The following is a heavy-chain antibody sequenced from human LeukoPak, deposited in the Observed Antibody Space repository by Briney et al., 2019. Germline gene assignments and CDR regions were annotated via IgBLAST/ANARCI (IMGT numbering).Heavy chain of an antibody. CDR1: GFTFRNFA. CDR2: IGGGDT. D-gene: IGHD2-8*01. Sequence: GGSLRLSCSASGFTFRNFAISWVRQAPGKGLEWVSSIGGGDTHYADSVKGRFTISRDDSRSTVDLQMSSLRAEDTAVYYCAKDGQSFNSMYDYFDSWGQGTLVTVSS. V-gene: IGHV3-23*01. CDR3: AKDGQSFNSMYDYFDS. J-gene: IGHJ4*02.